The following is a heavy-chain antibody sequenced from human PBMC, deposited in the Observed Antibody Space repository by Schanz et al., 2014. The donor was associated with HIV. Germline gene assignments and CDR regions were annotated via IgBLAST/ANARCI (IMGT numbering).Heavy chain of an antibody. CDR1: GFTFGDYP. CDR3: AIRTPMISFGAFDI. V-gene: IGHV3-23*04. CDR2: ISAGVGTA. Sequence: VQLVESGGGLVKPGRSLRLSCTGSGFTFGDYPMSWFRQAPGKGLEWVSTISAGVGTASYADSVKGRFTISRDNSKKMLFLQMNRLRAEDTAVYYCAIRTPMISFGAFDIWGRGTMVTVSS. D-gene: IGHD3-16*01. J-gene: IGHJ3*02.